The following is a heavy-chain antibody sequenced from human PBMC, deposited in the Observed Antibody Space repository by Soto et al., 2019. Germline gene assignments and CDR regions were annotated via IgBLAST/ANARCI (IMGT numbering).Heavy chain of an antibody. V-gene: IGHV1-18*01. Sequence: ASVKVSCKASGFTFTTYGISWVRQAPGQGLEWMGWINIDNGNTHYAQSLQGRDTVTTDTSTSTAYMELRSLKSDDTAVYYCVRYVGYGWFDPWGQGTLVTVSS. J-gene: IGHJ5*02. CDR2: INIDNGNT. CDR1: GFTFTTYG. CDR3: VRYVGYGWFDP. D-gene: IGHD3-10*01.